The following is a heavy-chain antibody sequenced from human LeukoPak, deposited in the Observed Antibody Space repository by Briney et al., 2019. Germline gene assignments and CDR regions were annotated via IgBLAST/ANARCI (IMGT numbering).Heavy chain of an antibody. CDR3: ARQSSATIVSAFAF. CDR1: GFTFNTFD. Sequence: PARSLRLSCAASGFTFNTFDMHWVRQAPGKGLEWGAVIWYDGSNKYYADSVKGRFTISRDNSKNTLYLQMNSLRAEDTAVYYCARQSSATIVSAFAFWGQGTMVTVSS. D-gene: IGHD2-15*01. V-gene: IGHV3-33*01. CDR2: IWYDGSNK. J-gene: IGHJ3*01.